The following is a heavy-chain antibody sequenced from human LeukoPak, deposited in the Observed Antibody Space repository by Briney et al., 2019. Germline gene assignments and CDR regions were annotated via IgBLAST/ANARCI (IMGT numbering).Heavy chain of an antibody. D-gene: IGHD1-26*01. CDR3: AKDAHSGSYFDY. Sequence: GGSLRLSCAASGFTFSSYAMSWVRLAPGKGLEWASFISGSGGSTYYADSVKGRFTISRDNSKNTLYLQMNSLRVEDTAVYYCAKDAHSGSYFDYWGQGILVTVSS. CDR1: GFTFSSYA. J-gene: IGHJ4*01. CDR2: ISGSGGST. V-gene: IGHV3-23*01.